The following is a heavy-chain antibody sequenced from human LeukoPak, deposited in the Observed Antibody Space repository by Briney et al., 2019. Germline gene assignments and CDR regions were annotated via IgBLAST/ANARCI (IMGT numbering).Heavy chain of an antibody. CDR3: AKEGMYYDFWSGGPNWFDP. V-gene: IGHV4-39*07. Sequence: PSETLSLTCTVSGGSISSSSYYWGWIRQPPGKGLEWIGSIYHSGSTYYNPSLKSRVTISVDTSKKQFSLKLSSVTAADTAVYYCAKEGMYYDFWSGGPNWFDPWGQGTLVTVSS. CDR2: IYHSGST. D-gene: IGHD3-3*01. J-gene: IGHJ5*02. CDR1: GGSISSSSYY.